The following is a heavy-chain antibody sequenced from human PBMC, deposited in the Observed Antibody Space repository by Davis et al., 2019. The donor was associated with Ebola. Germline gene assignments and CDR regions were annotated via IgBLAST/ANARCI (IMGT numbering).Heavy chain of an antibody. Sequence: ASVKVSCKASGYTFTSYGISWVRQAPGQGLEWMGWISAYNGNTNCAQKLQGRVPMTTDTSTSTAYMELRSLRYDDTAVYYCARDIPTVNPLDYWGQGTLVTVSS. CDR2: ISAYNGNT. CDR1: GYTFTSYG. D-gene: IGHD4-17*01. V-gene: IGHV1-18*01. J-gene: IGHJ4*02. CDR3: ARDIPTVNPLDY.